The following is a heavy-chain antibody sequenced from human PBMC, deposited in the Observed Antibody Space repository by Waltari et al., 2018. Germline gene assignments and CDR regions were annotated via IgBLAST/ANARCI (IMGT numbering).Heavy chain of an antibody. J-gene: IGHJ3*01. V-gene: IGHV1-69-2*01. Sequence: EVQMLQSGAEVKKHGTPVKISCKVSGDTLTDIYIHWIKQAPGKCLQWMGLLDPEDGQAIYAQKFQGRVTMTADTSIHTAYMELTSLTSEDTAFYYCATALGGGISASRPFHFWGQGTMITLSS. CDR1: GDTLTDIY. CDR2: LDPEDGQA. D-gene: IGHD3-10*01. CDR3: ATALGGGISASRPFHF.